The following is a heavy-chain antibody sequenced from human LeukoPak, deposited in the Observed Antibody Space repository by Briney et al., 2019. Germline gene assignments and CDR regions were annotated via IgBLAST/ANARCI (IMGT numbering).Heavy chain of an antibody. CDR3: VREAGYCASVCLKSNWFDP. CDR1: GFPFSRHA. J-gene: IGHJ5*02. V-gene: IGHV3-23*01. CDR2: ISNGKT. D-gene: IGHD2-21*02. Sequence: GGSLRLSCAASGFPFSRHAMSWVRQPPGKGLEWVSAISNGKTYYADSVRGRFTISRDDSKNTVYLQMNSLRAEDTALYYCVREAGYCASVCLKSNWFDPWGQGTLVTVSS.